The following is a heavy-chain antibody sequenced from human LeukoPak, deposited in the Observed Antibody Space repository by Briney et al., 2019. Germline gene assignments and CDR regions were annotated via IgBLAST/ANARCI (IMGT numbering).Heavy chain of an antibody. J-gene: IGHJ6*02. V-gene: IGHV4-61*08. Sequence: SETLSLTCTVSGGSISSGGYYWSWIRQHPGKGLEWIGYIYYSGSTNYNPSLKSRVTISVDTSKNQFSLKLSSVTAADTAVYYCARAYYYYYGMDVWGQGTTVTVSS. CDR1: GGSISSGGYY. CDR3: ARAYYYYYGMDV. CDR2: IYYSGST. D-gene: IGHD2-21*01.